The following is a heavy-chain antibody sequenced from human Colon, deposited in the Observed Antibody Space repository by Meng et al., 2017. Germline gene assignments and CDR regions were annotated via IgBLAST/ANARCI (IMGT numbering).Heavy chain of an antibody. V-gene: IGHV1-18*01. CDR3: ARDSAIVGAKYYFDD. Sequence: ASVKVSCKASGYTFTRNGIIWVRQAPGQGLEWMGWISAYNGDTHYAQNLQGRVTMTTDTSTNTAYMELRSLRSDDTAVYYCARDSAIVGAKYYFDDWGQGTLVTVSS. J-gene: IGHJ4*02. D-gene: IGHD1-26*01. CDR1: GYTFTRNG. CDR2: ISAYNGDT.